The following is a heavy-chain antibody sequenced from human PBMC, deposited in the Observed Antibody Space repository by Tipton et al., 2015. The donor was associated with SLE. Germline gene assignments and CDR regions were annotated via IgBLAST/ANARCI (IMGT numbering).Heavy chain of an antibody. D-gene: IGHD6-13*01. J-gene: IGHJ4*02. Sequence: TLSLTCNVSGGSINSYYWSWTRQPAGKGLEWIGRIYVSGSTNYNPSLKSRVTISVDTSKNQFSLKLTSVTAADTAVYYCARDGGIAAAFDYWGQGTLVTVSS. CDR1: GGSINSYY. CDR3: ARDGGIAAAFDY. CDR2: IYVSGST. V-gene: IGHV4-4*07.